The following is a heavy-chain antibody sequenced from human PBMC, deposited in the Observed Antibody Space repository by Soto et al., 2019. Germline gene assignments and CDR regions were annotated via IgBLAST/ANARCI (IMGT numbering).Heavy chain of an antibody. CDR1: GYTFTSYA. J-gene: IGHJ5*02. Sequence: ASLKLYCKASGYTFTSYAIHWVRQAHGQRLEWMGWINAGNGNTKYSQKFQGRVTITRDTSASTAYMELSSLRSEDTAVYYCAREDIVLMVYAIGWFDPWGQGTLVTVSS. CDR3: AREDIVLMVYAIGWFDP. V-gene: IGHV1-3*01. D-gene: IGHD2-8*01. CDR2: INAGNGNT.